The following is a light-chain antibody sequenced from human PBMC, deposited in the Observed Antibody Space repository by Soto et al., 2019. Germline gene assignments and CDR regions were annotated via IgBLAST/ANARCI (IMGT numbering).Light chain of an antibody. CDR2: AAS. Sequence: EIVLTQSPGTLSLSPGERATLSCRASQSVSSTYLAWYQQKPGQGPRLLIYAASSRATGIPDRFSGSGSGTDFSLIISRLEPEDFAVYYCQEYGSSPRLTFGGGTKVEIK. CDR3: QEYGSSPRLT. J-gene: IGKJ4*01. CDR1: QSVSSTY. V-gene: IGKV3-20*01.